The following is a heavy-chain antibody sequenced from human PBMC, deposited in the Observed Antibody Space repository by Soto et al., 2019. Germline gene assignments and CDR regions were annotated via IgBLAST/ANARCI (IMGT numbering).Heavy chain of an antibody. V-gene: IGHV1-2*04. Sequence: ASVKVSCKASGYTFTGYYMHWVRQAPGQGLEWMGWINPNSGGTNYAQKFQGWVTMTRDTSISTAYMELSRLRSDDTAVYYCARARYSSSSPFYYYYGMDVWGQGTTVTVSS. J-gene: IGHJ6*02. CDR3: ARARYSSSSPFYYYYGMDV. D-gene: IGHD6-6*01. CDR2: INPNSGGT. CDR1: GYTFTGYY.